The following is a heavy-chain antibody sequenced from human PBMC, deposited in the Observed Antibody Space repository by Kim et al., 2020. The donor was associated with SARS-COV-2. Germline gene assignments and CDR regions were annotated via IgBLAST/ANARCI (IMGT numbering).Heavy chain of an antibody. J-gene: IGHJ4*02. CDR3: ARHEDSGMYDVGDNFDY. CDR1: GGSFSRSSVY. Sequence: SETLSLTCTVSGGSFSRSSVYWGWIRQPPGKGLEWIGAIYYTRTTYYNPSLASRVTLDMHTSRNQFSLRLESVTAADTAVYFCARHEDSGMYDVGDNFDYWGRGIVVTVS. V-gene: IGHV4-39*01. CDR2: IYYTRTT. D-gene: IGHD3-10*02.